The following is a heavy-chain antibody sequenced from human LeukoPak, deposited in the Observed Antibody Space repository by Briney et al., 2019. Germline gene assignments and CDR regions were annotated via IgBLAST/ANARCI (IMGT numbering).Heavy chain of an antibody. Sequence: PGGSLRLSCAASGFTFSSYAMHWVRQAPGKGLEWVAVISYDGSNKYYADSVKGRFTISRDNSKNTPYLQMNSLRAEDTAVYYCARARPPWAIVVVTASKYLNGGYFQHWGQGTLVTVSS. D-gene: IGHD2-21*02. CDR3: ARARPPWAIVVVTASKYLNGGYFQH. V-gene: IGHV3-30*04. CDR1: GFTFSSYA. J-gene: IGHJ1*01. CDR2: ISYDGSNK.